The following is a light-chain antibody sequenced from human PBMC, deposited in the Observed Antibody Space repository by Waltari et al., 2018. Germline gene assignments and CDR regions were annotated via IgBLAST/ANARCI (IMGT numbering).Light chain of an antibody. J-gene: IGKJ4*01. CDR3: QQYNNWPLT. V-gene: IGKV3-15*01. CDR2: DAS. CDR1: QSVSSK. Sequence: EIVMTQSPANLSVSPGESATPSCRASQSVSSKLAWYQQKPGPAPRLLISDASTRATVIPPRFSGSGSGTDFTLTISSLQSEDFAVYYCQQYNNWPLTFGGGTKVEIK.